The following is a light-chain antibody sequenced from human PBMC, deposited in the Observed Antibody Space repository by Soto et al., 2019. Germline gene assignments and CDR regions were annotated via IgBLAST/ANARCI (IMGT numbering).Light chain of an antibody. Sequence: QSVLTQPPSASGPPGQRVTISCSGSSSNIGRNIVNWYQQLPGTAPKLLIYSNNQRPSGVPDRFSGSKSGTSASLAISGLQSEDEADYYCAAWDDSLNVVFGGGTKLTVL. CDR2: SNN. V-gene: IGLV1-44*01. J-gene: IGLJ2*01. CDR1: SSNIGRNI. CDR3: AAWDDSLNVV.